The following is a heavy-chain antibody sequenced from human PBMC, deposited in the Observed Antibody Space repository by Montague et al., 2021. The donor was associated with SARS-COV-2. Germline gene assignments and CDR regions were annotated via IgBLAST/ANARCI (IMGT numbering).Heavy chain of an antibody. V-gene: IGHV4-39*01. J-gene: IGHJ3*02. CDR3: AMRGGALDAFDI. Sequence: SETLSLTCTVSGGSIRTSSYYWGWIRQPPGKGLDWIGSIYYSGSTYYNPSLKSRVTISVDTPKNQFSLKLSSVTAADTAVHYCAMRGGALDAFDIWGQGTMVIVSS. CDR1: GGSIRTSSYY. CDR2: IYYSGST. D-gene: IGHD4-17*01.